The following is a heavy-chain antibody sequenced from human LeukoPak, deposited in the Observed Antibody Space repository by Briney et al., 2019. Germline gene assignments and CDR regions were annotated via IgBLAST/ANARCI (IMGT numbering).Heavy chain of an antibody. J-gene: IGHJ4*02. CDR2: IYYSGTA. V-gene: IGHV4-59*12. CDR1: GGSISSYY. Sequence: SETLSLTCTVSGGSISSYYWSWIRQPPAKGLEWIGFIYYSGTANYNPSLKSRVTISVDTSKNQFSLRLSSVTAADTAVYYCARGFCTNGVCSSDYFDYWGQGTLVTVSS. CDR3: ARGFCTNGVCSSDYFDY. D-gene: IGHD2-8*01.